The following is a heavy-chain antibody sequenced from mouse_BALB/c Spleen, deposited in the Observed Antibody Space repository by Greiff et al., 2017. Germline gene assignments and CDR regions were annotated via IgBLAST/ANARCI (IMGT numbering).Heavy chain of an antibody. J-gene: IGHJ2*01. V-gene: IGHV3-2*02. D-gene: IGHD2-13*01. CDR1: GYSITSDYA. Sequence: EVKLLESGPGLVKPSQSLSPTCTVTGYSITSDYAWNWIRQFPGNKLEWMGYISYSGSTSYNPSLKSRISITRDTSKNQFFLQLNSVTTEDTATYYCASDGENFDYWGQGTTLTVSS. CDR2: ISYSGST. CDR3: ASDGENFDY.